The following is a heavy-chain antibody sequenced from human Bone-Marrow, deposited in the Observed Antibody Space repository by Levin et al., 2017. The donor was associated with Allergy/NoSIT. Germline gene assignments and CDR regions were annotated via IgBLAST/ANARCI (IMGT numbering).Heavy chain of an antibody. Sequence: PGGSLRLSCAASGFTFSSYGMHWVRQAPGKGLEWVALISFDGNDKYYADSVKGRFTISRDSSGNTLSLQMSSLSVEDTAIYYCGKQLGTAYSLPPLHPWGPGTLVTVS. CDR2: ISFDGNDK. V-gene: IGHV3-30*18. J-gene: IGHJ5*02. D-gene: IGHD2-21*01. CDR3: GKQLGTAYSLPPLHP. CDR1: GFTFSSYG.